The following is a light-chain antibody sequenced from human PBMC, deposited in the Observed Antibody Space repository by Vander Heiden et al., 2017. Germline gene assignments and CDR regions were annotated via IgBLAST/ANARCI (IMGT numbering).Light chain of an antibody. CDR2: DTS. V-gene: IGKV3-15*01. Sequence: EVVMPHSPDTLSVSPGETATISCRASQRISRDLAWYQQKPGKPPKLLIYDTSDRAGGLPARFSGSGSGTEFTLTISSLQSEDFAVYSCQQYNYWPQSFGEGTKVEIK. J-gene: IGKJ4*01. CDR1: QRISRD. CDR3: QQYNYWPQS.